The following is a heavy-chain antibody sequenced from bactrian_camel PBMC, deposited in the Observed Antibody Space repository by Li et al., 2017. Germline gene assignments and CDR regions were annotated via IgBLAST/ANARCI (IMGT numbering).Heavy chain of an antibody. D-gene: IGHD1*01. CDR2: LYSDGSKT. CDR3: AAATACRTAIYALDVEDYNY. J-gene: IGHJ4*01. CDR1: GFTFSSYY. V-gene: IGHV3-2*01. Sequence: VQLVESGGGLVQPGGSLRLSCEASGFTFSSYYTSWVRQAPGKGMEWVSSLYSDGSKTYYADSVKGRFTISRDSAKRTLFLQMNDLAPEDTAMYYCAAATACRTAIYALDVEDYNYWGQGTQVTVS.